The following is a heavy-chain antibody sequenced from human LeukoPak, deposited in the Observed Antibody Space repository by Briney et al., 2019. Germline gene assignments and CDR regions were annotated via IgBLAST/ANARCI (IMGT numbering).Heavy chain of an antibody. D-gene: IGHD3-22*01. CDR3: AKVYYDSSGSCFDY. CDR2: ISGSGGRT. J-gene: IGHJ4*02. Sequence: GGSLRLSCAASGFTFGDYAMSWVRQAPGKGLEWVSAISGSGGRTYYADSVKGRFTISRDNSKNTLFLQMNNLRAEDTAVYYCAKVYYDSSGSCFDYWGQGTLVTVSS. V-gene: IGHV3-23*01. CDR1: GFTFGDYA.